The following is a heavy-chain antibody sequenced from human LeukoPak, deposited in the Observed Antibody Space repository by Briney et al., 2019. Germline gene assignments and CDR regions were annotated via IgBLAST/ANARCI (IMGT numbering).Heavy chain of an antibody. CDR1: GGTFSSYA. CDR2: IIPIFGTA. CDR3: ARDPDYYGSGSFRWAFDI. J-gene: IGHJ3*02. D-gene: IGHD3-10*01. V-gene: IGHV1-69*06. Sequence: SVKVSCKASGGTFSSYAISWVRQAPGQGLEWMGGIIPIFGTANYAQKFQGRVTITADKSTSTAYMELSSLRSEDTAVYYCARDPDYYGSGSFRWAFDIWGQGTMVTVSS.